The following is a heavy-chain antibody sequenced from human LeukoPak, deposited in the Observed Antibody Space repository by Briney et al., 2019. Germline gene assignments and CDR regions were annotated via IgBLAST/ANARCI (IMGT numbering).Heavy chain of an antibody. CDR3: ARDSSSWYKQWLSNGMAV. CDR1: GFTFSSYS. D-gene: IGHD6-13*01. V-gene: IGHV3-21*01. Sequence: GGSLRLSCAASGFTFSSYSMNWVRQAPGKGLDWVSSISSSSSYIYYADSVKGRFTISRENAKNSLYLQMNSLRAEDTAVYYCARDSSSWYKQWLSNGMAVWGQGTTVTVSS. J-gene: IGHJ6*02. CDR2: ISSSSSYI.